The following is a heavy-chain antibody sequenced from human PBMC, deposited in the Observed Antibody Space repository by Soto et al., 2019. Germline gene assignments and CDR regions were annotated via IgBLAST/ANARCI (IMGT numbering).Heavy chain of an antibody. D-gene: IGHD2-8*01. CDR1: GGTFSSYA. J-gene: IGHJ5*02. V-gene: IGHV1-69*01. Sequence: QVQLVQSGAEVKKPGSSVKVSCKASGGTFSSYAISWMRQAPGQGLEWMGGIIPIFGTANYAQKFQGRVTITADESTSTAYMELSSLRSEDTAVYYCARDLGGYCTNGVCYIGWFDPWGQGTLVTVSS. CDR3: ARDLGGYCTNGVCYIGWFDP. CDR2: IIPIFGTA.